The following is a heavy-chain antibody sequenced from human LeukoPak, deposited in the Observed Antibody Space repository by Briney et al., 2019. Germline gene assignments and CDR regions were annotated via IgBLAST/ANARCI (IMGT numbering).Heavy chain of an antibody. Sequence: GGPRGPPGPASEFPSISFTMNGVRRAPGKGLEWVSYISSSSSTIYYADSVKGRFTISRDNAKNSLYLQMNSLRDEDTAVYYCARVRFSGDREDYWGQGTLVTVSS. J-gene: IGHJ4*02. CDR3: ARVRFSGDREDY. D-gene: IGHD3-10*01. CDR2: ISSSSSTI. V-gene: IGHV3-48*02. CDR1: EFPSISFT.